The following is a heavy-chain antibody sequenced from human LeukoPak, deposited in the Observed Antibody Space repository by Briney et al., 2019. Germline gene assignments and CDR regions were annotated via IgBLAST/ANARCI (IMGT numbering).Heavy chain of an antibody. CDR2: INWNGGST. CDR3: VRTHDEDIVVVPAAIALDY. CDR1: GFTFDDYG. Sequence: GGSLRLSCAASGFTFDDYGMSWVRHAPGKGLEWVSGINWNGGSTGYADSVKGRFTISRDNAKNSLYLQMNSLRAEDTALYYCVRTHDEDIVVVPAAIALDYWGQGTLVTVSS. V-gene: IGHV3-20*04. J-gene: IGHJ4*02. D-gene: IGHD2-2*01.